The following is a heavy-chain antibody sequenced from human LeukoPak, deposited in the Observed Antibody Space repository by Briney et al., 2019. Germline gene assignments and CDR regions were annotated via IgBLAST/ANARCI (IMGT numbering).Heavy chain of an antibody. CDR1: GFIFSHHG. CDR3: ARVQRYCSGGSCYSGLDY. J-gene: IGHJ4*02. D-gene: IGHD2-15*01. V-gene: IGHV3-48*04. Sequence: GGSLRLSCATSGFIFSHHGMNWVRQAPGKGLEWVSGIRADAVTTYYADSVKGRFTISRDNAKNSLYLQMNSLRAEDTAVYYCARVQRYCSGGSCYSGLDYWGQGTLVTVSS. CDR2: IRADAVTT.